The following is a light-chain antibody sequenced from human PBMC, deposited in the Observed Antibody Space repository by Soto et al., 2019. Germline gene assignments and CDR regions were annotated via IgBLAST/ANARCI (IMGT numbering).Light chain of an antibody. CDR2: GNS. CDR1: SSNIGAGYD. V-gene: IGLV1-40*01. J-gene: IGLJ2*01. Sequence: QSALTQPPSVSGAPGQRVTISCTGSSSNIGAGYDVHWYQQLPGTAPKLLIHGNSNRPSGVPDRFSGSKSGTSASLAITGLQAEDEADYYCQSYDSSLSAHVVFGGGTKLTVL. CDR3: QSYDSSLSAHVV.